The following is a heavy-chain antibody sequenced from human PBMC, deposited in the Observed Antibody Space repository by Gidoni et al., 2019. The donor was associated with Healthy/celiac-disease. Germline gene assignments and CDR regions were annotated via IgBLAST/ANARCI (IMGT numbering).Heavy chain of an antibody. CDR3: AKDLYKHGSGSYYNGFDY. Sequence: EVQLLESGGGLVQPGGSLRLSCAASGFTFSSYAMSWVRQAPGKGLEWVSAISGSGGSTYYADSLKGRFTISRDNSKNTLYLQMNSLRAEDTAVYYCAKDLYKHGSGSYYNGFDYWGQGTLVTVSS. CDR2: ISGSGGST. CDR1: GFTFSSYA. V-gene: IGHV3-23*01. J-gene: IGHJ4*02. D-gene: IGHD3-10*01.